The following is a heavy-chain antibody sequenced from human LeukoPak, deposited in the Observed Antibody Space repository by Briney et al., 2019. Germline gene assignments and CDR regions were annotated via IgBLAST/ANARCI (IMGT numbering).Heavy chain of an antibody. V-gene: IGHV3-74*01. J-gene: IGHJ4*02. D-gene: IGHD3-10*01. CDR3: ARSSYYHGPGSFYNPDY. Sequence: PGGSLRLSCAGSGFTFSNYWMHWVRQAPGKGLVWVSRINTDGTSTSYADSVKGRFTNSRDNAKNTLYLDLNSLRAEDTAVYYCARSSYYHGPGSFYNPDYWGQGILVTVSS. CDR1: GFTFSNYW. CDR2: INTDGTST.